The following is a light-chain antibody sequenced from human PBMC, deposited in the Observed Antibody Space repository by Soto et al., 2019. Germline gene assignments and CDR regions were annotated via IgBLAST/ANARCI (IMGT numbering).Light chain of an antibody. CDR3: QHYGHELWA. CDR2: GAS. Sequence: EVEEAQSPGPLSLSPGEIATLSCGASQSVTSDYLAWYQQKPGQSPRLLISGASRRTTGVPDRFSGSGSGTDFTLTISRLEPEDFAEYYCQHYGHELWAFCQGTKVDIK. V-gene: IGKV3-20*01. J-gene: IGKJ1*01. CDR1: QSVTSDY.